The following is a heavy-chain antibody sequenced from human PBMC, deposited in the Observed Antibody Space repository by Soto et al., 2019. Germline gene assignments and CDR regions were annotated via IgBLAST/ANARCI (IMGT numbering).Heavy chain of an antibody. V-gene: IGHV3-53*01. CDR3: ARGSGYSFYFDY. CDR2: TYSGGSS. J-gene: IGHJ4*02. CDR1: GLTVSSSY. Sequence: GGSLRLSCAVSGLTVSSSYVSWVRQAPGKGLEWVSITYSGGSSYYADSVKGRFTISRDISKNTPYLQMNSLRAVDTAVYYCARGSGYSFYFDYWGQGTLVTVSS. D-gene: IGHD5-18*01.